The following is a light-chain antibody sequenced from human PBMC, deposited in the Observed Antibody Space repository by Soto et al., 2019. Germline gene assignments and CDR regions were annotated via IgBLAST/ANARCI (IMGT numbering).Light chain of an antibody. CDR1: QSISSY. J-gene: IGKJ1*01. Sequence: DIQMTQSPSSLSASVGDRVTITCRASQSISSYLNWYQQKPGKAPKLLIYAASSLQRGVPSRFSGSGSGTDFTLTISSLQPEDFATYYFQQSYSTPPWTFGQGTKVEIK. CDR2: AAS. V-gene: IGKV1-39*01. CDR3: QQSYSTPPWT.